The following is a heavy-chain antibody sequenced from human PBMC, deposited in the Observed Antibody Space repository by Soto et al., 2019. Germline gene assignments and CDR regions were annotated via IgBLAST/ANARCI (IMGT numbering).Heavy chain of an antibody. V-gene: IGHV1-18*01. Sequence: ASVKVSCKASGYTFSNYGINWVRQAPGQGLEWMGWISGTNGNTNYAQNIQGRVTLTTDTSTNTAYMELRSLRSDDTAVYFCATPNRYCSGGGCYYMDVWGEGSTVTVSS. CDR3: ATPNRYCSGGGCYYMDV. CDR1: GYTFSNYG. CDR2: ISGTNGNT. D-gene: IGHD2-15*01. J-gene: IGHJ6*03.